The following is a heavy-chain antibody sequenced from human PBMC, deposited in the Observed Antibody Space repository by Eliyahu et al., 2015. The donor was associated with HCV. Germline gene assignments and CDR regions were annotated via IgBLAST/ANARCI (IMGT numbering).Heavy chain of an antibody. CDR1: GFTFIRXG. J-gene: IGHJ4*02. CDR2: IWYDGSNK. V-gene: IGHV3-33*01. Sequence: QVQLVESGGGVVQPGRSLRLSCXASGFTFIRXGMHWVRQAPGKGLEGVAVIWYDGSNKYYADSVKGRFTISRDNSKNTLYLQMNSLRAEDTAVYYCARDNHGVDTVAGLFDYWGQGTLVTVSS. D-gene: IGHD5-18*01. CDR3: ARDNHGVDTVAGLFDY.